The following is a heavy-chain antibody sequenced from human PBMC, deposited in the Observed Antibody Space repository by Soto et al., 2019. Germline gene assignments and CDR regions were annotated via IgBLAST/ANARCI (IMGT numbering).Heavy chain of an antibody. CDR3: ARDPYYYGSGSYPTTYYYYGMDV. CDR2: INAGNGNT. J-gene: IGHJ6*02. CDR1: GYTFTSYA. D-gene: IGHD3-10*01. V-gene: IGHV1-3*01. Sequence: ASVKVSCKASGYTFTSYAMHWVRQAPGQRLEWMGWINAGNGNTKYSQKFQGRVTITRDTSASTAYMELSSLRSEDTAVYYCARDPYYYGSGSYPTTYYYYGMDVWGQGTTLTVSS.